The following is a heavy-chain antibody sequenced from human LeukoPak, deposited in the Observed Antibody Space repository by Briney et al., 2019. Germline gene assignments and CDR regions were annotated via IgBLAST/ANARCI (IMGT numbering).Heavy chain of an antibody. D-gene: IGHD3-22*01. Sequence: NAGGSLRLSCVVSGFTFSSYSINWVRQAPGKGLEWVSSISSTSRYIYYADSVKGRFTISRDNSKNTLYLQMNSLRAEDTAVYYCARTLTYYYYSSGYRKGGYFDYWGQGTLVTVSS. V-gene: IGHV3-21*04. J-gene: IGHJ4*02. CDR1: GFTFSSYS. CDR3: ARTLTYYYYSSGYRKGGYFDY. CDR2: ISSTSRYI.